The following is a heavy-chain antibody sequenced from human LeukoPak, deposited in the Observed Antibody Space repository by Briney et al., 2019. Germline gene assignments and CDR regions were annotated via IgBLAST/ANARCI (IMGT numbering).Heavy chain of an antibody. CDR3: TRDFDFSSAI. D-gene: IGHD3-3*01. CDR1: GFTFSIYA. CDR2: ISYDGSNK. Sequence: GGSLRLSCAASGFTFSIYAMHWVRQAPGKGLEWVAVISYDGSNKYYADSVKGRFTISRDNSKNTLYLQMNSLRAEDTAVYYCTRDFDFSSAIWGQGTLVTVSS. J-gene: IGHJ4*02. V-gene: IGHV3-30-3*01.